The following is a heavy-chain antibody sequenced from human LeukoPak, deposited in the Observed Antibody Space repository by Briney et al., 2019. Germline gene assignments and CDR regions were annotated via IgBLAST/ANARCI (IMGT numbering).Heavy chain of an antibody. J-gene: IGHJ4*02. V-gene: IGHV1-2*02. CDR3: ARAYYYGSVDY. Sequence: ASVTVSCTASGYTFTGYYMHWVRQAPGQGLEWMGWINPNSGGTNYAQKFQGRVTMTRDTSISTAYMELSRLRSDDTAVYYCARAYYYGSVDYWGQGTLVTVSS. D-gene: IGHD3-10*01. CDR2: INPNSGGT. CDR1: GYTFTGYY.